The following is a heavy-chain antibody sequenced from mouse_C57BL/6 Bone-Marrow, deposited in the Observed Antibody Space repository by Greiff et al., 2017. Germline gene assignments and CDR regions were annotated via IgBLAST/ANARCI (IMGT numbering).Heavy chain of an antibody. D-gene: IGHD2-4*01. CDR3: ARAGLRQRGWLSY. J-gene: IGHJ3*01. V-gene: IGHV1-81*01. CDR2: IYPRSGIT. CDR1: GYTFTSYG. Sequence: QVQLQQSGAELARPGASVKLSCKASGYTFTSYGISWVKQRTGQGLEWIGEIYPRSGITYYNEKFKGKATLTADKSSSTAYMELRSLTSEYSAVYCCARAGLRQRGWLSYWGQGTLVTVSA.